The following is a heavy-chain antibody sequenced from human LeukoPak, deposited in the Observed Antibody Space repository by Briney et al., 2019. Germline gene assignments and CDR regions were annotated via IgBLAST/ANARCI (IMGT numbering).Heavy chain of an antibody. CDR1: GFTFSSYA. CDR3: ARRLQNSNWYFDY. Sequence: HTGGSLRLSCAASGFTFSSYAMSWVRQAPGKELEWVATIKHDGSEEHYVDSVRGRFSISRDDAKNSVYLEMNSLRAEDTAVYYCARRLQNSNWYFDYWGQGTLVTVSS. D-gene: IGHD5-18*01. V-gene: IGHV3-7*03. CDR2: IKHDGSEE. J-gene: IGHJ4*02.